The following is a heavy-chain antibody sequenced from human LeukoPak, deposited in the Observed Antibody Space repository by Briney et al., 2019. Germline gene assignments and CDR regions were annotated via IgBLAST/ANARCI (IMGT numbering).Heavy chain of an antibody. Sequence: SETLSLTCTVSGGSISSYYWSWIRQPPGKGLEWIGYIYYSGSTNYNPSLKSRVTISVDTSKNQFSLKLSSVTAVDTAVYYCARAGNYYGSGSPQEGYYFDYWGQGTLVTVSS. V-gene: IGHV4-59*01. J-gene: IGHJ4*02. CDR3: ARAGNYYGSGSPQEGYYFDY. CDR2: IYYSGST. CDR1: GGSISSYY. D-gene: IGHD3-10*01.